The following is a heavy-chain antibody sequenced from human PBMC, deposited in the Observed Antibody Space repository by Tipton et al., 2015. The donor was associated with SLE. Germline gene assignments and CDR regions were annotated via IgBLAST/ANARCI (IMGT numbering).Heavy chain of an antibody. Sequence: QLVQSGAEVKKPGASVKVSCKASGYTFTSYGISWVRQAPGQGLEWIGEIYHSGSTNYNPSLKSRVTISVDTSKNQFSLKLSSVTVADTAVYYCARERAVAAPGWFVPWGQGTLVTVSS. V-gene: IGHV1-18*01. CDR2: EIYHSGST. J-gene: IGHJ5*02. D-gene: IGHD6-19*01. CDR3: ARERAVAAPGWFVP. CDR1: GYTFTSYG.